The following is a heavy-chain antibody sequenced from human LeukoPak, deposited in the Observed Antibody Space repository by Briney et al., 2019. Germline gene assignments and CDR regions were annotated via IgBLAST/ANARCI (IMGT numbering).Heavy chain of an antibody. CDR3: ARGVEMATKVGTFDV. Sequence: GGSLRLSCAASGFTVSSNVMSWVRQAPGKGLEWVSAIYSGGSTYYAESVKGRFTISRDISKNTVFLQMNSLRAEDTAVYYCARGVEMATKVGTFDVWGQGTMVTVSS. D-gene: IGHD5-24*01. V-gene: IGHV3-66*01. CDR2: IYSGGST. J-gene: IGHJ3*01. CDR1: GFTVSSNV.